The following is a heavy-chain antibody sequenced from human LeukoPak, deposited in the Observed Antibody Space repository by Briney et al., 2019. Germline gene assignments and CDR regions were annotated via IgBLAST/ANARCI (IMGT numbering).Heavy chain of an antibody. CDR3: ASALVGASELDY. J-gene: IGHJ4*02. CDR2: ISAYNGNT. D-gene: IGHD1-26*01. Sequence: ASVKVSCKASGYTFTSYGISWVRQAPGQGLEWMGWISAYNGNTNYAQKLQGRVTMTTDTSTSTAYMELRSLRPDDTAVYYCASALVGASELDYWGQGTLVTVSS. V-gene: IGHV1-18*01. CDR1: GYTFTSYG.